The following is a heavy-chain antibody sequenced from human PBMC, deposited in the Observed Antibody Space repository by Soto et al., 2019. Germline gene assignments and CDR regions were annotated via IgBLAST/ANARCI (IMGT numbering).Heavy chain of an antibody. J-gene: IGHJ6*02. CDR3: ARDRNYYGSGTNYRDYYYGLDV. CDR2: INYSGRT. D-gene: IGHD3-10*01. CDR1: GGSIRSADYY. V-gene: IGHV4-30-4*01. Sequence: PSETLSLTCTVSGGSIRSADYYWSWIRQPPGKGLEWIGYINYSGRTYYNPSLKSRLIISLDTSKNQFSLRLSSVTAADTAVYYCARDRNYYGSGTNYRDYYYGLDVWGQGTTVT.